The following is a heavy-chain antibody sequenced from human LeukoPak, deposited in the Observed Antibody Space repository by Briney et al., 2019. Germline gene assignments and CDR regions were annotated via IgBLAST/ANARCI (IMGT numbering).Heavy chain of an antibody. CDR1: GYTFTGYY. J-gene: IGHJ5*02. V-gene: IGHV1-2*02. D-gene: IGHD1-1*01. Sequence: ASVKVSCKASGYTFTGYYMHWVRQAPGQGLEWMGWINHNSGGTNYQGRVTMTRDTSISTAYMELSRLRSDDTAVYYCARDRAWGDNWNEVGPWGQGTLVTVSS. CDR3: ARDRAWGDNWNEVGP. CDR2: INHNSGGT.